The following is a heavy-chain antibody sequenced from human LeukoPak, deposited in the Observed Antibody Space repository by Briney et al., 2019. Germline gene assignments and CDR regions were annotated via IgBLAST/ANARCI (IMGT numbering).Heavy chain of an antibody. CDR1: GFTFSSYA. CDR3: AKSVGGYCSGGSCFLHYYYYGMDV. CDR2: ISGSGGST. D-gene: IGHD2-15*01. V-gene: IGHV3-23*01. Sequence: GGSLRPSCAASGFTFSSYAMSWVRQAPGKGLEWVSAISGSGGSTYYADSVKGRFTMSRDNSKNTLYLQMNSLRAEDSAVYYCAKSVGGYCSGGSCFLHYYYYGMDVWGQGTTVTVSS. J-gene: IGHJ6*02.